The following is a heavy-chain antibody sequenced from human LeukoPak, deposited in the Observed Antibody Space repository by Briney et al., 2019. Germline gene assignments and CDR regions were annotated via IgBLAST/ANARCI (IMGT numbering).Heavy chain of an antibody. CDR2: IIPILGIA. V-gene: IGHV1-69*02. D-gene: IGHD2-21*01. Sequence: SVKVSCKASGGTFSSYTISWVRQAPGQGLEWMGRIIPILGIANYAQKFQGRVTITADKSTSTAYMELSSLRSEDTAVYYCGSGLAYCGGDCYSRFDPWGQGTLVTVSS. CDR3: GSGLAYCGGDCYSRFDP. J-gene: IGHJ5*02. CDR1: GGTFSSYT.